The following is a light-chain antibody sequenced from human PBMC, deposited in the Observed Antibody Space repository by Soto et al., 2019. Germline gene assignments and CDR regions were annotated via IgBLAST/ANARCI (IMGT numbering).Light chain of an antibody. J-gene: IGKJ1*01. CDR2: HAF. V-gene: IGKV3-20*01. Sequence: EFVLTQSPGTLSLSPGERATLSCRASQSVYASSIVWYQQNPVQAPRLLMYHAFRRATGIPDRFSGSGSGTVFSLTITRLEPEDFSVYYCQHSDIALWTFGQGNKGEVK. CDR3: QHSDIALWT. CDR1: QSVYASS.